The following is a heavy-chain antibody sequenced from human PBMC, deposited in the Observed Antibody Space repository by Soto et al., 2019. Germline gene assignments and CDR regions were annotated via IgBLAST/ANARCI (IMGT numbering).Heavy chain of an antibody. Sequence: ASVKVSCKASGYAFTDYYIHWVRQAPGQGLEWMGWTNPNSDGAHYAQKFQGRVTMTRDKSTRTLYMEVNRLRSDGTAVYFCARGGGSGWHGDWFDPWGQGNMVNVSS. D-gene: IGHD6-19*01. CDR3: ARGGGSGWHGDWFDP. CDR1: GYAFTDYY. CDR2: TNPNSDGA. V-gene: IGHV1-2*02. J-gene: IGHJ5*02.